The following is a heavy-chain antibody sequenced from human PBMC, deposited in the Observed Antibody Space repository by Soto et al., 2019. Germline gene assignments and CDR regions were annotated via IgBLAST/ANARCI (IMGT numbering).Heavy chain of an antibody. CDR1: GGTFSSYT. J-gene: IGHJ4*02. CDR3: ARVGGAHTLDY. Sequence: QVQLVQSGAEVKKPGSSVKVSCKASGGTFSSYTISWVRQAPGQGLEWMGRIIPILGIANYAQKFQGRVTITADKSTSAAYMELSSLRAEDTAVYYCARVGGAHTLDYWGQGTLVTVSS. CDR2: IIPILGIA. D-gene: IGHD3-16*01. V-gene: IGHV1-69*02.